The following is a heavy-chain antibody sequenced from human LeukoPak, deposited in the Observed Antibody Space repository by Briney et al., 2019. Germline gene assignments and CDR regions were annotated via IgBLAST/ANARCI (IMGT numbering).Heavy chain of an antibody. CDR3: TRSDYDTSGEFDY. J-gene: IGHJ4*02. CDR1: GYTFTDYY. Sequence: ASVKVSCKASGYTFTDYYMHWVRQAPGQGLEWMGRINPNSGGTNYAQKFQGRVTMTRDTSISTPSMELSSLRSDDTAVYYCTRSDYDTSGEFDYWGQGTLVTVSS. V-gene: IGHV1-2*06. CDR2: INPNSGGT. D-gene: IGHD3-22*01.